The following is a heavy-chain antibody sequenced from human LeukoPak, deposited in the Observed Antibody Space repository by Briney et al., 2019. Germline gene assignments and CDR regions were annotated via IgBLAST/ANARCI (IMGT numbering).Heavy chain of an antibody. CDR1: GFTFSSYE. J-gene: IGHJ4*02. D-gene: IGHD3-22*01. CDR2: INGGGSTI. V-gene: IGHV3-48*03. CDR3: ARDAHYYDSSGYLRAPFDY. Sequence: QAGGSLRLSCAASGFTFSSYEMHWVRQAPGKGLEWVSYINGGGSTIHYADSVKGRFTISRDNTKNSLSLQMNSLRVEDTAVYYCARDAHYYDSSGYLRAPFDYWGQGTLVTGSS.